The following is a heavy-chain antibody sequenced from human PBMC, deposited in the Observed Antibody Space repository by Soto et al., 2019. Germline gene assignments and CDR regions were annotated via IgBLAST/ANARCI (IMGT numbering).Heavy chain of an antibody. CDR3: ARDLVVAAAGDYYGMHV. D-gene: IGHD2-15*01. CDR1: GFTFSSYA. Sequence: QVQLVESGGGVVQPGRSLRLSCAASGFTFSSYAMHWVRQAPGKGLEWVAVISYDGSNKYYADSVKGRFTISRDNSKNTLYLQMNSLRAEDTAVYYCARDLVVAAAGDYYGMHVWGQGTTVTVSS. J-gene: IGHJ6*02. V-gene: IGHV3-30-3*01. CDR2: ISYDGSNK.